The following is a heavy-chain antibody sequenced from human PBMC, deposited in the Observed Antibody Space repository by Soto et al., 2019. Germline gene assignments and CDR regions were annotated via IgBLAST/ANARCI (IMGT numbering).Heavy chain of an antibody. CDR1: GGSFSGYY. Sequence: PSETLSLTCAVYGGSFSGYYWSWIRQPPGKGLEWIGEINHSGSTNYNPSLKSRVTISVDTSKNQFSLKLSSVTAADTAVYYCARRGNSSGLEYWGQGTLVTVSS. V-gene: IGHV4-34*01. J-gene: IGHJ4*02. D-gene: IGHD6-19*01. CDR2: INHSGST. CDR3: ARRGNSSGLEY.